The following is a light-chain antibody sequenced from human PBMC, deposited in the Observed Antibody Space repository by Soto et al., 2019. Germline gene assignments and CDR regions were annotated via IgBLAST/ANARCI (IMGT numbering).Light chain of an antibody. V-gene: IGKV3-20*01. CDR2: GAS. CDR3: QQYGSSPGIT. J-gene: IGKJ5*01. CDR1: QSVSSSY. Sequence: EIVLTQSPGTLSLSPGERATLSCRASQSVSSSYLAWYQQKPGQAPRLLIYGASGRATGIPDRFSGSGSGTYFTLTISRLEPEDFAVYYCQQYGSSPGITFGQGTRLEIK.